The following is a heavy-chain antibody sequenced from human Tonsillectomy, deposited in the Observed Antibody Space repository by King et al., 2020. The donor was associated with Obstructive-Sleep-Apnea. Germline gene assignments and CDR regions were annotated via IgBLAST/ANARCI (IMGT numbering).Heavy chain of an antibody. D-gene: IGHD2-2*01. Sequence: VQLVESGGGLVQPGRSLRLSCAASGFTFDDYAIHWVRQAPGKGLEWVSGISWNSGIIAYADSVKGRFTISRDNTKNSLYLTMNSLRAEDTALYYCAKDSGDCSSTSCFWYFDYWGQGTLVTVSS. V-gene: IGHV3-9*01. J-gene: IGHJ4*02. CDR1: GFTFDDYA. CDR3: AKDSGDCSSTSCFWYFDY. CDR2: ISWNSGII.